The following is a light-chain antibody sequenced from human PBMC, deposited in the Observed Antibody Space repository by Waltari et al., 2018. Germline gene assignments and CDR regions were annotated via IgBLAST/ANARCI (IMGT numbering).Light chain of an antibody. CDR1: HDISNF. CDR3: QKYDSAPLT. V-gene: IGKV1-27*01. CDR2: RAS. Sequence: DIEMTQSPSSLSASVGDIVTITCRASHDISNFLAWYQQRPGKLPKLLIYRASTLQSGVPSRFSGSGSGTDFTLAISSLQSEDVATYYCQKYDSAPLTFGPGTKVEIK. J-gene: IGKJ3*01.